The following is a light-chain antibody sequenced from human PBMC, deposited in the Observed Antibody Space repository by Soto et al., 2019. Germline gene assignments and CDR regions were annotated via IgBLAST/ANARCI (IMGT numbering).Light chain of an antibody. CDR1: SSNIGRNA. Sequence: QSVLTQPPSASGTPGQRVTISCSGSSSNIGRNAVTWYQQLPGTAAKVFVYSDNQRPSAVPDRFSGSKSGTSASLSISGLPSLDVAAYYSTTWDDSFNGCVFGGGTQLTVL. V-gene: IGLV1-44*01. CDR3: TTWDDSFNGCV. J-gene: IGLJ7*01. CDR2: SDN.